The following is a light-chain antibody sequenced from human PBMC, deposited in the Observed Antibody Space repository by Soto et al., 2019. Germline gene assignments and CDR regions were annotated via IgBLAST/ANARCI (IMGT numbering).Light chain of an antibody. V-gene: IGLV1-40*01. J-gene: IGLJ2*01. Sequence: QSVLTQPPSVSGAPGQRVTISCTGSSSNIGAGYDVHWYQQLPGRAPTLLIYGHTNRPSGVPDRFSGSKSGTSASLAITGLQAEDGADYYCLSFDSSLSVVFGGGTKLTVL. CDR1: SSNIGAGYD. CDR2: GHT. CDR3: LSFDSSLSVV.